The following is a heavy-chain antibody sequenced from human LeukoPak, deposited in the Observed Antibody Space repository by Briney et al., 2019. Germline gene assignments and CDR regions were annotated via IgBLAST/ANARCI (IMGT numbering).Heavy chain of an antibody. CDR1: GGSISSYY. J-gene: IGHJ3*02. Sequence: PSETLSLTCTVSGGSISSYYWSWIRQPPGKGLEWIGYIYYSGSTNYNPSLKSRVTISVDTSKNQFSLKLSSVTAADTAVYYCARHVDGAFDIWGQGTMVTVSS. V-gene: IGHV4-59*08. CDR3: ARHVDGAFDI. CDR2: IYYSGST.